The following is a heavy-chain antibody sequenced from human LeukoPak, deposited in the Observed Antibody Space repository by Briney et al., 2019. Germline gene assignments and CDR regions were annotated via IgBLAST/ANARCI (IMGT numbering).Heavy chain of an antibody. J-gene: IGHJ4*02. CDR3: AKYQRQWLPKGGFDY. D-gene: IGHD6-19*01. CDR2: ISYDGNNK. Sequence: PGRSLRLSCAASGFTFSSYGMHWVRQAPGKGLEWVAVISYDGNNKYYADSVKGRLTISRDNSKNTLYLQMDNLRAEDTAVYYCAKYQRQWLPKGGFDYWGQGTLVTVSS. CDR1: GFTFSSYG. V-gene: IGHV3-30*18.